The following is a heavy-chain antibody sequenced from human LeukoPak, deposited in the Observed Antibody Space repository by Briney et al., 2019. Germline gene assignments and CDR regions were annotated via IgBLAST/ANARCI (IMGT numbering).Heavy chain of an antibody. CDR2: IYTSGST. CDR1: GGSISSGSYY. CDR3: ARLGGPGGVDY. J-gene: IGHJ4*02. V-gene: IGHV4-61*02. Sequence: SETLSLTCTVSGGSISSGSYYWSWIRQPAGKGLEWIGRIYTSGSTNYNPSPKSRVTISVDTSKNQFSLKLSSVTAADTAVYYCARLGGPGGVDYWGQGTLVTVSS. D-gene: IGHD3-16*01.